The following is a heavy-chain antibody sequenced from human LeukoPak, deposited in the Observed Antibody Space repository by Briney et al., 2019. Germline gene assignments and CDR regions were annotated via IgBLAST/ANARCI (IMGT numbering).Heavy chain of an antibody. D-gene: IGHD3-22*01. CDR3: ARDYYDSRGEAFDI. CDR2: IFYVGST. Sequence: SETLSLTCTVSGDSLGSHYWSWIRQPPGTELEGIGYIFYVGSTNYNPSLKSRVTISVDTSKNQFSLKLNSVTAADTAVYYCARDYYDSRGEAFDIWGQGTMVTVSS. CDR1: GDSLGSHY. V-gene: IGHV4-59*11. J-gene: IGHJ3*02.